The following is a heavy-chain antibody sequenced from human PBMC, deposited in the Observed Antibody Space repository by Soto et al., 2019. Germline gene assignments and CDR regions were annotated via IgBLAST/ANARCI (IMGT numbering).Heavy chain of an antibody. CDR3: ARVLDTAMVDYYYYGMDV. CDR1: EITFNSYW. V-gene: IGHV3-74*01. J-gene: IGHJ6*02. Sequence: PRLSCADSEITFNSYWMHWVRQAPGKGLVWVSRINSDGSSTSYADSVKGRFTISRDNAKNTLYLQMNSLRAEDTAVYYCARVLDTAMVDYYYYGMDVWGQGTTVTVSS. CDR2: INSDGSST. D-gene: IGHD5-18*01.